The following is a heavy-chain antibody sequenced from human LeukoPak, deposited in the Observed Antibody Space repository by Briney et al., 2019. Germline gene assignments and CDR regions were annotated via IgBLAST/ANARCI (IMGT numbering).Heavy chain of an antibody. CDR1: GLTFSSYS. D-gene: IGHD3-16*02. Sequence: GGSLRLSCAASGLTFSSYSMRWVRQAPGKGLEWVAVISYDGSNKYYADSVKGRFTISRDNSKNTLYLQMDSLRAEDTAVYYCSRELSFGYFDYWGQGTLVTVSS. CDR3: SRELSFGYFDY. J-gene: IGHJ4*02. CDR2: ISYDGSNK. V-gene: IGHV3-30-3*01.